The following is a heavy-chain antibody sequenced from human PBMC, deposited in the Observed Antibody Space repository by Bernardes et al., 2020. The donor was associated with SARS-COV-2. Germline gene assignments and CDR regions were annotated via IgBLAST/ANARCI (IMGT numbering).Heavy chain of an antibody. CDR2: VNNNGNT. CDR1: GESFKDSY. Sequence: SETLSLTCAVYGESFKDSYWSWIRKPPGQGLEWIGEVNNNGNTNYNPSLKRRVTISLDTSKNQFSLKLTSVTAADTATYYCARGLMTVTMVVVVFTGASHYLDSWGQGTPVTVSS. D-gene: IGHD3-22*01. J-gene: IGHJ4*02. CDR3: ARGLMTVTMVVVVFTGASHYLDS. V-gene: IGHV4-34*01.